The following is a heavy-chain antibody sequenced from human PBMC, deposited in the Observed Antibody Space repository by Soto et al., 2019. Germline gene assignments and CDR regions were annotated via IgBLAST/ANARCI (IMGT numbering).Heavy chain of an antibody. V-gene: IGHV2-26*01. J-gene: IGHJ6*03. CDR1: GFSLSNGKVG. D-gene: IGHD6-19*01. CDR3: ARILFGRTVAGGYFYMDV. Sequence: HVTLKESGPVLVKPTETLTLTCTVSGFSLSNGKVGVSWIRQPPGKALEWLAHIFSNDEKSYRTSLKSRLTIYEDTSNSQVVLIMTNVDPVDTAKYYCARILFGRTVAGGYFYMDVWGKGTTVTVSS. CDR2: IFSNDEK.